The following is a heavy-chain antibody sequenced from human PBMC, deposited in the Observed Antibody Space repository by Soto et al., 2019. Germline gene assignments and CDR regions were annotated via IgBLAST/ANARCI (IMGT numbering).Heavy chain of an antibody. V-gene: IGHV3-64*04. D-gene: IGHD6-13*01. CDR3: ARDVPGVSSSWYSPLRSNWFDP. CDR2: ISSNGGST. CDR1: GFTFSSYA. Sequence: PGGSLRLSCSASGFTFSSYAMHWVRQAPGKGLEYVSAISSNGGSTYYADSVKGRFTISRDNSKNTLYLQMNSLRAEDTAVYYCARDVPGVSSSWYSPLRSNWFDPWGQGTLVTVSS. J-gene: IGHJ5*02.